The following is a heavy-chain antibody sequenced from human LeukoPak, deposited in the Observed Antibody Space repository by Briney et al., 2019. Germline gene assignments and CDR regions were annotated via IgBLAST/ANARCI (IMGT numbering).Heavy chain of an antibody. CDR3: AGFIATAGLYYGMDV. D-gene: IGHD6-13*01. V-gene: IGHV1-18*01. J-gene: IGHJ6*01. CDR2: ISAYNGNT. CDR1: RYTFTSYG. Sequence: ASVKVSCKASRYTFTSYGISWVRQAPGQGLEWMGWISAYNGNTNYAQKLQGRVTITRDTSASTAYMELSSLRSEDTAVYYCAGFIATAGLYYGMDVWGQGTTVTVSS.